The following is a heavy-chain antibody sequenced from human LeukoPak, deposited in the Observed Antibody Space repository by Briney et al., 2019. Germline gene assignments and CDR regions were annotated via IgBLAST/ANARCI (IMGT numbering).Heavy chain of an antibody. D-gene: IGHD2-15*01. V-gene: IGHV1-3*01. J-gene: IGHJ4*02. Sequence: ASVKVSCKASGYTFSSYPMHWVRQAPGQRLEWMGWINAGNGNTKYSQKFQDRVTITRDTSASTAYMELSSLRSEDTAVYYCAIHCSGGSCSRSYYFDYWGQGTLVSVSS. CDR3: AIHCSGGSCSRSYYFDY. CDR2: INAGNGNT. CDR1: GYTFSSYP.